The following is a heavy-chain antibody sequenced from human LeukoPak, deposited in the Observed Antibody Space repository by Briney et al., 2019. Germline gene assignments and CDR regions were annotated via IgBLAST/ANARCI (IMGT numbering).Heavy chain of an antibody. J-gene: IGHJ4*02. CDR1: GYTFTSYG. D-gene: IGHD3-3*01. Sequence: ASVKVSCKASGYTFTSYGFSWVRQAPGQGLEWMGWISGYNGDTSYAQKFQGRVTMTTDTSTSTAYMELRNLRSGDTAMYYCARVYDFWSGYHKIWGQGTLVTVSS. V-gene: IGHV1-18*01. CDR3: ARVYDFWSGYHKI. CDR2: ISGYNGDT.